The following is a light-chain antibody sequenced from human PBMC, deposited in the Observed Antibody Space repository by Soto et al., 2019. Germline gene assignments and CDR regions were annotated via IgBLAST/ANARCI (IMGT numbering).Light chain of an antibody. CDR3: QQLWT. Sequence: DIQMTQSPSTLSASVGDRVTITCRASQSISSWLAWYQQKPGKAPKLLIYDASSLESGVPSRFSGSGSGTEFTLTISSLQPDDFAIYYCQQLWTFGQGTKVEIK. V-gene: IGKV1-5*01. CDR1: QSISSW. CDR2: DAS. J-gene: IGKJ1*01.